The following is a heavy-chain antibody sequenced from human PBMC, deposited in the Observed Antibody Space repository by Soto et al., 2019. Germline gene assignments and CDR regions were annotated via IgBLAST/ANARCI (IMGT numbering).Heavy chain of an antibody. CDR1: GYTFTSYG. CDR2: ISAYNGNT. J-gene: IGHJ6*02. V-gene: IGHV1-18*01. D-gene: IGHD1-20*01. CDR3: AREAITGGDYYYGMDV. Sequence: ASVKVSCKASGYTFTSYGISWVRQAPGQGLEWMGWISAYNGNTNYAQKLQGRVTMTTDTSTSTAYMELRSLRSDDPDGYYCAREAITGGDYYYGMDVWGQGTAVTVSS.